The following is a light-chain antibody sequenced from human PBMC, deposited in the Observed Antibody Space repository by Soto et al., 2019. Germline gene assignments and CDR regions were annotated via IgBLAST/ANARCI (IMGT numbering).Light chain of an antibody. CDR2: DAS. J-gene: IGKJ1*01. Sequence: DIQMTQSPSSLSASVGDRVTITYRASQGISSFLAWFQQKPGKAPKSLIYDASTLQSGVSSRFSGSGSDKHFTLTISSLQPEDFATYYCQQYHSYPASFGQGTKVEIK. CDR3: QQYHSYPAS. V-gene: IGKV1-16*01. CDR1: QGISSF.